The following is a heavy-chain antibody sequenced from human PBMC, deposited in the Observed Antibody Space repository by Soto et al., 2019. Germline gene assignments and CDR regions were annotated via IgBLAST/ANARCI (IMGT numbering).Heavy chain of an antibody. CDR1: GGSIINYY. D-gene: IGHD6-13*01. V-gene: IGHV4-59*08. J-gene: IGHJ4*02. CDR3: ARPERYSSIWYTFDY. Sequence: PSETLSLTCTVSGGSIINYYWSWIRQPPGRGLEWIGYIYSSGSTNYNPSLKTRVTMSVDTSKNQFSLKLTSVTAADTAVYYCARPERYSSIWYTFDYWGQGALVT. CDR2: IYSSGST.